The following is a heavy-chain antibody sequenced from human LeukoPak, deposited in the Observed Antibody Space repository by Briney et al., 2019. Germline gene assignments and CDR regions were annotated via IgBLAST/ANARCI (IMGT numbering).Heavy chain of an antibody. Sequence: GASVKVSCKASGYTFTSYGISWVRQAPGQGLEWMGWISAYNGNTNYAQKLQGRVTMTTDTSTSTAYMELRSLRSDDTAVYYCARGGTHYDILTGTYYYYYGMDVWGQGTTVTVSS. D-gene: IGHD3-9*01. CDR3: ARGGTHYDILTGTYYYYYGMDV. CDR1: GYTFTSYG. CDR2: ISAYNGNT. J-gene: IGHJ6*02. V-gene: IGHV1-18*01.